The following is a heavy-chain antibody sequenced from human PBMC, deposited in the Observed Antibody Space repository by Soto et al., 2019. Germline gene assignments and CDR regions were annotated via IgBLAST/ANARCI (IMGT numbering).Heavy chain of an antibody. CDR3: ARDGDGYSNNWYSGDYFDY. CDR2: ISYDGSNK. D-gene: IGHD6-13*01. CDR1: GFTFSSYA. V-gene: IGHV3-30-3*01. J-gene: IGHJ4*02. Sequence: GSLRLSCAASGFTFSSYAIHWVRQAPGKGLEWVAVISYDGSNKYYADSVKGRFTISRDNSKNTLYLQMNSLRAEDTAVYYCARDGDGYSNNWYSGDYFDYWGQGTLVTVSS.